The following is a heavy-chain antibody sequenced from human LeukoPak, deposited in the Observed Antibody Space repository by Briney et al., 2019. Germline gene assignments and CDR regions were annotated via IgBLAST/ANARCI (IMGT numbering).Heavy chain of an antibody. Sequence: PGSSLRLSCAASGFTFSSYGMHWVRQAPGKGLEWVAVISYDGSNKYYADSVKGRFTISRDNSKNTLYLQMNSLRAGDTAVYYCAKADSSGWYNFDYWGQGTLVTVSS. CDR2: ISYDGSNK. CDR1: GFTFSSYG. D-gene: IGHD6-19*01. J-gene: IGHJ4*02. V-gene: IGHV3-30*18. CDR3: AKADSSGWYNFDY.